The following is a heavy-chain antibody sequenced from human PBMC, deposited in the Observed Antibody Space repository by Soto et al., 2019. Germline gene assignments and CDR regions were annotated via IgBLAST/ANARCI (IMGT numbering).Heavy chain of an antibody. CDR1: GYTFTGYY. V-gene: IGHV1-2*04. J-gene: IGHJ4*02. Sequence: ASVEVSCKASGYTFTGYYMHWVRQAPGQGLEWMGWINPNSGGTNYAQKFQGWVTMTRDTSISTAYMELSRLRSGDTAVYYCARDLSGYSSFIMFDYWGQGTLVTVSS. CDR2: INPNSGGT. CDR3: ARDLSGYSSFIMFDY. D-gene: IGHD6-13*01.